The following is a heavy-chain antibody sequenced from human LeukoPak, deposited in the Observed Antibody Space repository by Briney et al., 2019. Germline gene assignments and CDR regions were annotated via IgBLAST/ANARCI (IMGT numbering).Heavy chain of an antibody. CDR3: ARDRSIAARPNWFDP. J-gene: IGHJ5*02. D-gene: IGHD6-6*01. V-gene: IGHV3-21*01. CDR1: GFTFSSYS. Sequence: PGGSLRLSCAASGFTFSSYSMNWVRQAPGKGLEWVSSISSSSSYIYYADSVKGRFTISRDNAKNSLYLQMNSLRAEDTAVYYCARDRSIAARPNWFDPWGQGTLVIVSS. CDR2: ISSSSSYI.